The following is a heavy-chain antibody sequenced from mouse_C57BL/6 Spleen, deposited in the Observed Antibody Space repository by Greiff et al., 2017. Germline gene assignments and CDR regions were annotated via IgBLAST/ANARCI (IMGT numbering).Heavy chain of an antibody. Sequence: VQLKESGAELVQPGASVKLSCTASGFTINDYYMHWVKQRTEQGLEWIGRIDPEDGETKYAPKFQGKATITADTSSNTAYLQLSSLTSEDTAVYYCATATVDLYYFDYWGQGTTRTVSS. CDR2: IDPEDGET. J-gene: IGHJ2*01. CDR3: ATATVDLYYFDY. D-gene: IGHD1-1*01. V-gene: IGHV14-2*01. CDR1: GFTINDYY.